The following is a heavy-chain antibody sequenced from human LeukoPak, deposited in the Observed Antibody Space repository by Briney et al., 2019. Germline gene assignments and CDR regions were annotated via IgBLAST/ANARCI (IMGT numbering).Heavy chain of an antibody. V-gene: IGHV4-4*07. CDR2: IQTSGDI. CDR1: AGSISSYY. D-gene: IGHD3-10*01. Sequence: PSETLSLTCTVSAGSISSYYWSWIRQPAGKGLEWIGRIQTSGDIKYNPSLKSRVTMSLDTSKNQLSLKLSSVTAADTAVHYCARDYGSAPNWFDPWGQGTLVTVSS. J-gene: IGHJ5*02. CDR3: ARDYGSAPNWFDP.